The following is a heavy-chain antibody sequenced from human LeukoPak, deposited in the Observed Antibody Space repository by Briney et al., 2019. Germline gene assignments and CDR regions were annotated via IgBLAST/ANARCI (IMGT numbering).Heavy chain of an antibody. CDR1: GFTFSSYS. CDR2: ISSSSSYI. Sequence: GGSLRLSCAASGFTFSSYSMNWVRQAPGKGLEWVSSISSSSSYIYYADSVKGRFTISRDNAKNSLYPQMNSLRAEDTAVYYCAADNSAYSSSSVNWFDPWGQGTLVTVSS. V-gene: IGHV3-21*01. D-gene: IGHD6-6*01. CDR3: AADNSAYSSSSVNWFDP. J-gene: IGHJ5*02.